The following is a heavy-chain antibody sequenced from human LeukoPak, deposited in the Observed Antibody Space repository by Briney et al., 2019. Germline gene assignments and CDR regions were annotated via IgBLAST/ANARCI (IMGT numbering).Heavy chain of an antibody. V-gene: IGHV3-30-3*01. D-gene: IGHD4-17*01. CDR2: ISYDGSNK. CDR3: ARGDYGDYLLDY. J-gene: IGHJ4*02. CDR1: GFTFSSYA. Sequence: SGGSLRLSCAASGFTFSSYAMHWVRQAPGKGLEWVAVISYDGSNKYYADSVKGRFTISRDNSKNTLYLQMNSLRAEDTAVYYCARGDYGDYLLDYWGQGTLVTVSS.